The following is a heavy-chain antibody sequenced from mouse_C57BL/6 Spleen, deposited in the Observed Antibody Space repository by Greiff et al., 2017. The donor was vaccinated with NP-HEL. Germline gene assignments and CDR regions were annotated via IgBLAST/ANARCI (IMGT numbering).Heavy chain of an antibody. D-gene: IGHD1-1*01. CDR3: ARGEYYVSRIAY. CDR1: GYTFTSYW. Sequence: QVQLQQPGAELVKPGASVKMSCKASGYTFTSYWITWVKQRPGQGLEWIGDIYPGSGSTNYNEKFKSKATLTVDTSSSTAYMQLSSLTSEDSAVYYCARGEYYVSRIAYWGQGTLVTVSA. J-gene: IGHJ3*01. V-gene: IGHV1-55*01. CDR2: IYPGSGST.